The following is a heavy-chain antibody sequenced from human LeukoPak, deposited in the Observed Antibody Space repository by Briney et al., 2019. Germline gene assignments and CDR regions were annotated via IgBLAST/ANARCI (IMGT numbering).Heavy chain of an antibody. CDR3: AKRRRYYYDSSGYYYGIDY. CDR1: GFTFSSYA. V-gene: IGHV3-23*01. J-gene: IGHJ4*02. Sequence: PGASLRLSCAASGFTFSSYAMSWVRQAPGKGLEWVSAISGSGGSTYYADSVKGRFTISRDSSKNTLYLQMNSLRAEDTAVYYCAKRRRYYYDSSGYYYGIDYWGQGTLVTVSS. CDR2: ISGSGGST. D-gene: IGHD3-22*01.